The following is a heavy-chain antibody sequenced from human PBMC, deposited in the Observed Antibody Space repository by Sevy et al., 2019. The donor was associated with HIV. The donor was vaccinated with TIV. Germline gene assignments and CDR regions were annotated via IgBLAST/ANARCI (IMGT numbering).Heavy chain of an antibody. V-gene: IGHV1-69*13. CDR1: ADTFSSYA. J-gene: IGHJ4*02. Sequence: ASVKVSCKASADTFSSYAINWVRQAPGQGLEWTGGIIPSFGTTKYGQRFQGRVTITAVESTSTAYMELSSLRSEDSAVFYCARGGIGDYSKYFEYWGQGTLVTVSS. CDR2: IIPSFGTT. D-gene: IGHD4-4*01. CDR3: ARGGIGDYSKYFEY.